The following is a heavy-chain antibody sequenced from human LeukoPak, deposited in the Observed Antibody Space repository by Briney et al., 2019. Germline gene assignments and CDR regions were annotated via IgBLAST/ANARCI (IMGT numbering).Heavy chain of an antibody. CDR3: ARDPYSSGWYEDY. CDR2: INPNSGGT. CDR1: GYTFTGYY. Sequence: ASVKVPCKASGYTFTGYYMHWVRQAPGQGLEWMGWINPNSGGTNYARKFQGRVTMTRDTSISTAYMELSRLRSDDTAVYYCARDPYSSGWYEDYWGQGTLVTVSS. V-gene: IGHV1-2*02. J-gene: IGHJ4*02. D-gene: IGHD6-19*01.